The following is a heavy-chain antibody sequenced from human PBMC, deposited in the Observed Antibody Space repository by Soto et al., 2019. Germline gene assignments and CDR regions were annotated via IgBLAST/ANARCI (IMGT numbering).Heavy chain of an antibody. V-gene: IGHV2-5*02. J-gene: IGHJ6*02. D-gene: IGHD6-13*01. CDR1: GFSLSTSGVG. Sequence: QITLKESGPTLVKPTQTLTLTCTFSGFSLSTSGVGVGWIRQPPGKALEWLALIYWVDDKPYSPYLKSRLTITKDTSKNQVVLTMTNMDPVDTATYYCAHRTIAAAGTHYYYGMDVWGQGTTVTVSS. CDR3: AHRTIAAAGTHYYYGMDV. CDR2: IYWVDDK.